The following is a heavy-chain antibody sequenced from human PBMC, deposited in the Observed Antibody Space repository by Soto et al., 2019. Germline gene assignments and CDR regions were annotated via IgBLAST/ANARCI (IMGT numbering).Heavy chain of an antibody. CDR1: GFTFINYV. Sequence: PGGSLRLSCAASGFTFINYVMSWVRQAPGKGLEWVSGISSSGGITYYADSVQGRFTISRDNSKNTLYLQMNSLRSEDTAIYYCAKDIVVVPAALNGFDIWGQGTMVTVSS. D-gene: IGHD2-2*01. CDR3: AKDIVVVPAALNGFDI. J-gene: IGHJ3*02. V-gene: IGHV3-23*01. CDR2: ISSSGGIT.